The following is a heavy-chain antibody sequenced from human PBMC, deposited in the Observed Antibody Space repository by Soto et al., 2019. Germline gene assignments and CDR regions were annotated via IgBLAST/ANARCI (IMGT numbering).Heavy chain of an antibody. CDR2: VSSSGSYK. CDR3: ASPRGLDDAFDF. V-gene: IGHV3-21*01. D-gene: IGHD3-10*01. J-gene: IGHJ3*01. CDR1: GFTFSSQT. Sequence: EVQLLESGGGLVQPGGSLRLSCAASGFTFSSQTMNWVRQAPGKGLEWVSSVSSSGSYKYYADSVKGRFTISRDNANNSLYLQMNSLRAEDTAVYFCASPRGLDDAFDFWVQGTMVTVSS.